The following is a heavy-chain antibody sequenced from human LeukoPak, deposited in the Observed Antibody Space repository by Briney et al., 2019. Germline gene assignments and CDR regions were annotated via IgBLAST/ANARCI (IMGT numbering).Heavy chain of an antibody. CDR3: TRQSSLQDYYYYYMDV. J-gene: IGHJ6*03. V-gene: IGHV3-73*01. CDR2: IRSKANSYAT. CDR1: GFTFSGSA. Sequence: PGGSLRLSCAASGFTFSGSAMHWVRQASGKGLEWVGRIRSKANSYATAYAASVKGRFTISRDDSKNTAYLQMNSLKTEDTAVYYCTRQSSLQDYYYYYMDVWGKGTTVTVSS.